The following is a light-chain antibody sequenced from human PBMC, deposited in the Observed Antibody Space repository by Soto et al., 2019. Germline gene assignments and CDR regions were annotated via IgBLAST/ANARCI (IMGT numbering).Light chain of an antibody. J-gene: IGKJ5*01. Sequence: IPMTQSPSSRSSSVGDKVTITWGASQSISSSLNWYQQKSGKAPNLLIYGVSRLQGGVPSRFSGSGSGTDFTLSISSLQTQDFATYYCQQSYTAPSITFGQGTRLEIK. CDR3: QQSYTAPSIT. CDR2: GVS. CDR1: QSISSS. V-gene: IGKV1-39*01.